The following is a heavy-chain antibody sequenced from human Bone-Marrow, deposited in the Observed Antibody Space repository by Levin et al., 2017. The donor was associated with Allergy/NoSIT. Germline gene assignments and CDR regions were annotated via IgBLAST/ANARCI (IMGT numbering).Heavy chain of an antibody. J-gene: IGHJ6*02. CDR1: GGTFSSYA. D-gene: IGHD2-2*01. Sequence: PGESLKISCKASGGTFSSYAISWVRQAPGQGLEWMGGIIPIFGTANYAQKFQGRVTITADESTSTAYMELSSLRSEDTAVYYCARGTPYCSSTSCYLHYYYYGMDVWGQGTTVTVSS. CDR2: IIPIFGTA. CDR3: ARGTPYCSSTSCYLHYYYYGMDV. V-gene: IGHV1-69*01.